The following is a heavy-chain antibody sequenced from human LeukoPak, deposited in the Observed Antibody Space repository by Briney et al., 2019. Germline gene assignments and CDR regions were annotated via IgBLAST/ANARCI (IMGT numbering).Heavy chain of an antibody. CDR3: ARDFIRNSVPA. CDR2: ITYSGGTT. J-gene: IGHJ5*02. V-gene: IGHV3-48*04. D-gene: IGHD4-23*01. CDR1: GFTFSNYP. Sequence: GGSLRLSCAASGFTFSNYPMYWVRQAPGKGLEWISYITYSGGTTYYAGSVKGRFTISRDNAKNSLYLQMNSLRAEDTAMYYCARDFIRNSVPAWGQGTLVTVSS.